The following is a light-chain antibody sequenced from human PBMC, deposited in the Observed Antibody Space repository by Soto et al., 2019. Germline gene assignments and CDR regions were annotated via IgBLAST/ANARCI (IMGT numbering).Light chain of an antibody. V-gene: IGKV1-27*01. CDR2: AAS. J-gene: IGKJ1*01. CDR1: QAISNY. CDR3: QKFDSAPWT. Sequence: DIQMTQSPSSLSASVGDRVTITCRASQAISNYLAWYQQKPGKVPKLLIYAASTLQSGVPSRFSGSGFGTDFTLTITSLQPEDVATYYCQKFDSAPWTFGQGTKVEIK.